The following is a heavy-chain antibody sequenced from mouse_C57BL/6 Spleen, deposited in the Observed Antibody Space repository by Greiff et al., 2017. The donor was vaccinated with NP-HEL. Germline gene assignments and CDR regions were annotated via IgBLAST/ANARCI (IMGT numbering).Heavy chain of an antibody. CDR3: ARGSTMITTFGFAY. Sequence: EVQLQQSGPGLVKPSQSLSLTCSVTGYSITSGYYWNWIRQFPGNKLEWMGYISYDGSNNYNPSLKNRISITRDTSKNQFFLKLNSVTTEDTATYYCARGSTMITTFGFAYWGQGTLVTVSA. V-gene: IGHV3-6*01. CDR1: GYSITSGYY. CDR2: ISYDGSN. D-gene: IGHD2-4*01. J-gene: IGHJ3*01.